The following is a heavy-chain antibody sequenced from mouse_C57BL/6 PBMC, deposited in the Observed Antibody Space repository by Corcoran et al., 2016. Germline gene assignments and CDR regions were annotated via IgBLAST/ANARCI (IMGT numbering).Heavy chain of an antibody. Sequence: EAQLRQSGPELVKPGASVKISCKASGYTFTDYYMNWVKQSHGKSLEWIGDINPNNGGTSYKQKFKGKATLTVDKSSSTAYMELRSLTSEDSAVYYCGPAWFAYWGQGTLVTVSA. CDR1: GYTFTDYY. CDR2: INPNNGGT. CDR3: GPAWFAY. J-gene: IGHJ3*01. V-gene: IGHV1-26*01.